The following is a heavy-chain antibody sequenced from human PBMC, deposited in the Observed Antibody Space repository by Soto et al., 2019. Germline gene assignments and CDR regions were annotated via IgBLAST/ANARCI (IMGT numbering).Heavy chain of an antibody. Sequence: QIQLVQSGTEVKRSGASVKVSCKTSGYSFTTYGLGWVRQAPGRGLEWVGWISGYNGNTNYAQKFQGTVILTTDTPTTTGYMEIKSLSSDDTAVYYCVRDTYYYHSSGPAPFEYWGQGTQVTVSS. CDR1: GYSFTTYG. V-gene: IGHV1-18*01. CDR3: VRDTYYYHSSGPAPFEY. J-gene: IGHJ4*02. CDR2: ISGYNGNT. D-gene: IGHD3-22*01.